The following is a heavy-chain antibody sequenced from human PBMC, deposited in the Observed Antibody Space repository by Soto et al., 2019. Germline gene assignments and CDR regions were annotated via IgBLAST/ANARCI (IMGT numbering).Heavy chain of an antibody. CDR3: ARHATYYDILSGYYFDY. Sequence: GESLKISCKGSGYSFISYWIAWVRQMPGKGLEWTAIINPGDSETKYSPSFEGQVIISADKSINTAYLQWSSLKASDTAMYYCARHATYYDILSGYYFDYWGQGTQVTVSS. V-gene: IGHV5-51*01. CDR2: INPGDSET. D-gene: IGHD3-9*01. J-gene: IGHJ4*02. CDR1: GYSFISYW.